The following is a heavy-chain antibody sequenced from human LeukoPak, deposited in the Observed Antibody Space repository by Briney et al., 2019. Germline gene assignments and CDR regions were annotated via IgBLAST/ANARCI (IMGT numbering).Heavy chain of an antibody. CDR1: GGSISSYY. J-gene: IGHJ5*02. V-gene: IGHV4-59*01. CDR2: IYYSGST. D-gene: IGHD2-2*01. CDR3: ARGGVVPAANNGSAP. Sequence: SETLSLTCTVSGGSISSYYWSWIRQPPGKGLEWIGYIYYSGSTNYNPSLKSRVTISVDTPKNQFSLKLSSVTAADTAVYYCARGGVVPAANNGSAPGAQEPLATFSS.